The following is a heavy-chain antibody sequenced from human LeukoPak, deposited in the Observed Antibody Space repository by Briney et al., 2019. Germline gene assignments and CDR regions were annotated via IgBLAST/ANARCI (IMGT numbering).Heavy chain of an antibody. Sequence: ASVKISCKVSGYTFTDYYMHWVQQAPGKGLEWMGLVDPEDGETIYAEKFQGRVTITADTSTDTAYMGLSSLRSEDTAVYYCATGYDSSGYYWVYWGQGTLVTVSS. V-gene: IGHV1-69-2*01. CDR2: VDPEDGET. D-gene: IGHD3-22*01. J-gene: IGHJ4*02. CDR1: GYTFTDYY. CDR3: ATGYDSSGYYWVY.